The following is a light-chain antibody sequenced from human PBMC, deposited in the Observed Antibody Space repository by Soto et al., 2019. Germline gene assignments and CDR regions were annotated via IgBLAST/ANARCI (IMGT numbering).Light chain of an antibody. J-gene: IGLJ1*01. Sequence: QLVLTQPPSASGTPGQRVTISCSGSSSNIGSNTVNWYQQLPGTAPKLLIYNNNQRPSGVPDRCSGSKSGTSASLAISGLQSEDEADYYCAAWDDSLNGLVFGTGTKLTVL. V-gene: IGLV1-44*01. CDR1: SSNIGSNT. CDR2: NNN. CDR3: AAWDDSLNGLV.